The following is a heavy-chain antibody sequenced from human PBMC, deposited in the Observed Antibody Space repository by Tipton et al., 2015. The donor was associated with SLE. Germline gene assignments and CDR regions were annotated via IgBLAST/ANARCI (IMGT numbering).Heavy chain of an antibody. Sequence: TLSLTCTVSGGSISSSSYYWGWIRQPPGKGLEWLGSIYYSGSTYYNPSLKSRVTISVDTSKNQFSLRLSSVTAADTAVYYCARQPGTSMDDNWFDPWGQGTLVTVSS. V-gene: IGHV4-39*01. CDR3: ARQPGTSMDDNWFDP. J-gene: IGHJ5*02. CDR1: GGSISSSSYY. D-gene: IGHD1-1*01. CDR2: IYYSGST.